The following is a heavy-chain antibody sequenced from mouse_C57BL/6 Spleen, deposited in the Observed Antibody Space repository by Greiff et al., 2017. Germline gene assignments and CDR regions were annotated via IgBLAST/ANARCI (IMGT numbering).Heavy chain of an antibody. J-gene: IGHJ2*01. Sequence: EVQLQQSGPELVKPGASVKISCKASGYTFTDYYMNWVKQSHGKSLEWIGDINPNNGGTSYNQKFKGKATLTVDKSYSIAYMELRSLTSEDSAAYNCASLMVTFDYWGQGTTLTVSS. CDR2: INPNNGGT. V-gene: IGHV1-26*01. CDR1: GYTFTDYY. D-gene: IGHD2-1*01. CDR3: ASLMVTFDY.